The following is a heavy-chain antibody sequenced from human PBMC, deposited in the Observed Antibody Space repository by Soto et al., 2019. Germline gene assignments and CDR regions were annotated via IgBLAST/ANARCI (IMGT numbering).Heavy chain of an antibody. CDR3: ARGGTYYDPSRTYFEFGLGEEDH. CDR2: ISTYNGYT. J-gene: IGHJ4*02. V-gene: IGHV1-18*01. CDR1: GYTFTSYG. Sequence: QVQLVQSGAEVTKPGASVKVSCKASGYTFTSYGITWVRQAPGQGLEWMGWISTYNGYTSYAQKFQGRVTMTTDTSKTKAYMELRSLRSDDTAVYYCARGGTYYDPSRTYFEFGLGEEDHWGQGTLVTVSS. D-gene: IGHD3-10*01.